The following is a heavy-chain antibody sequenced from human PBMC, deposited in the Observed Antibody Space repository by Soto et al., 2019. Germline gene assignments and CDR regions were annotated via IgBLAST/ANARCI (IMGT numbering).Heavy chain of an antibody. Sequence: VGSLRLSCAASGFTFSSYEMNWVRQAPGKGLEWVSYISSSGSTIYYADSVKGRFTISRDNAKNSLYLQMNSLRAEDTAVYYCARELWSSGFFDYWGQGTLVTVSS. CDR1: GFTFSSYE. J-gene: IGHJ4*02. CDR3: ARELWSSGFFDY. D-gene: IGHD6-19*01. CDR2: ISSSGSTI. V-gene: IGHV3-48*03.